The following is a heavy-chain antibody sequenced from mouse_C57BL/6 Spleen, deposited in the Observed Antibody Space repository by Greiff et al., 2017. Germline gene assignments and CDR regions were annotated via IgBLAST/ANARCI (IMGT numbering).Heavy chain of an antibody. CDR2: IRNKANGYTT. CDR3: ARSGYYFDY. Sequence: EVQRVESGGGLVQPGGSLSLSCAASGFTFTDYYMSWVRQPPGTALEWLGFIRNKANGYTTEYSASVKGRFTISRDNSQSILYHQMNALRAEDSAAYYCARSGYYFDYWGQGTTLTVSS. V-gene: IGHV7-3*01. CDR1: GFTFTDYY. J-gene: IGHJ2*01.